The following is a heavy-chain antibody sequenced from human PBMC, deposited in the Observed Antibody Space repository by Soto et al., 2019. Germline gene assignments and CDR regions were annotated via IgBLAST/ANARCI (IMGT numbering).Heavy chain of an antibody. Sequence: GASVKVSCKASGYSFTSLAINWVRQTAGQGLEWMGWMHPSTGRTGYAQKFQGRVTMTRDTSISTAYMELTTLTSDDTAFYYCARGVTAGVDYWGQGTLVTVSS. J-gene: IGHJ4*02. CDR2: MHPSTGRT. V-gene: IGHV1-8*01. CDR3: ARGVTAGVDY. CDR1: GYSFTSLA. D-gene: IGHD1-26*01.